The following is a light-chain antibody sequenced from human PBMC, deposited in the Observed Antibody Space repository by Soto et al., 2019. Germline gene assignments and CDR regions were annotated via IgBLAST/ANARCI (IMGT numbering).Light chain of an antibody. V-gene: IGLV2-14*01. CDR1: SSDVGGYNY. J-gene: IGLJ1*01. Sequence: QSVLTQPDSVSGSPGQSITISCTGTSSDVGGYNYVSWYQQHPGKAPKLMIYDVSNRPSGVSNRFSGSKSGNTASLTISGFQAEDEADYYSSSYTSSSTLEVFGTGTKVTVL. CDR3: SSYTSSSTLEV. CDR2: DVS.